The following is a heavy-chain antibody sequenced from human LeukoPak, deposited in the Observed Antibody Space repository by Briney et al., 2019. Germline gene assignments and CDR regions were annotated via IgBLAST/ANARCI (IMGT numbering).Heavy chain of an antibody. V-gene: IGHV3-13*01. CDR1: GFTFSSYD. J-gene: IGHJ6*03. CDR3: TRATVIGSVPVPGYMDV. D-gene: IGHD2-21*01. Sequence: GGSLRLSCAASGFTFSSYDMHWVRQVAGKGLEWVSSIGTIGDTFYPGSVKGRFTISRENAKNSLYLQMNSLRAGDTAVYYCTRATVIGSVPVPGYMDVWGKGTTVTVSS. CDR2: IGTIGDT.